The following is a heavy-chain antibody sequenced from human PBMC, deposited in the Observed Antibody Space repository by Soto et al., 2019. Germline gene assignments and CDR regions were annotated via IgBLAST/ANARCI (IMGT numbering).Heavy chain of an antibody. CDR3: AKASGYCSGGSCRNTYYYYYMDV. D-gene: IGHD2-15*01. J-gene: IGHJ6*03. V-gene: IGHV3-23*01. CDR2: ISGSGGST. CDR1: GFTFSSYA. Sequence: GGSLRLSCAASGFTFSSYAMSWVRQAPGKGLEWVSAISGSGGSTYYADSVKGRFTISRDNSKNTLYLQMNSLRAEDTAVYYCAKASGYCSGGSCRNTYYYYYMDVWGKGTTVTVSS.